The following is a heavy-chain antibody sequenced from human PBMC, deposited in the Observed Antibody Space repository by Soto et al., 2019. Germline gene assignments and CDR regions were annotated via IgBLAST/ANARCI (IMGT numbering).Heavy chain of an antibody. J-gene: IGHJ5*02. V-gene: IGHV3-53*04. CDR1: GFTVSSNY. Sequence: EVQLVESGGGLVQPGGSLRLSCAASGFTVSSNYMSWVRQAPGKGLEWVSVSYSGGSTYYADSVKGRFTISRHNSKNTVYLQMNSLRAEDTAVYYCAREVGHGWFDPWGQGTLVTVSS. CDR2: SYSGGST. CDR3: AREVGHGWFDP.